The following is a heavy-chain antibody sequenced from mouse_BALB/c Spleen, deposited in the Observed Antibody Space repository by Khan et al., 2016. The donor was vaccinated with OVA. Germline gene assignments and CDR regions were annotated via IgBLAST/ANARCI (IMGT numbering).Heavy chain of an antibody. CDR1: GYTFTSYT. V-gene: IGHV1-4*01. CDR2: INPSNYYT. J-gene: IGHJ3*01. D-gene: IGHD2-14*01. Sequence: QVQLKQSGAELARPGASVKMSCKASGYTFTSYTMHWVRQRPGQAPEWVGHINPSNYYTNYNKNFKDKATLILDKSSSTASMQLSSLTYEDSAVYYCVRGGAYHRSDGWCAYWGQGTLVTVSA. CDR3: VRGGAYHRSDGWCAY.